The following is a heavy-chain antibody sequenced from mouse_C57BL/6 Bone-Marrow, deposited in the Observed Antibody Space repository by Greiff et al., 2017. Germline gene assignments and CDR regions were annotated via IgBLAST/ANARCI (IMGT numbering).Heavy chain of an antibody. CDR2: INYDGSST. V-gene: IGHV5-16*01. CDR1: GFTFSDYY. Sequence: EVKLVESEGGLVQPGSSMKLSCTASGFTFSDYYMAWVRQVPEKGLEWVANINYDGSSTYYLDSLKSRFIISRDNAKNILYLQMSSLKSEDTATYYCARETLGVWMDYWGQGTSVTVSS. D-gene: IGHD2-10*02. J-gene: IGHJ4*01. CDR3: ARETLGVWMDY.